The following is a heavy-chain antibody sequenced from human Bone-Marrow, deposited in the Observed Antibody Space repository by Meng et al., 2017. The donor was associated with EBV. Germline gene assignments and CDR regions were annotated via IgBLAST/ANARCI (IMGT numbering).Heavy chain of an antibody. D-gene: IGHD3-10*01. CDR2: IYDTGTT. Sequence: GQLRESGPGLVKPSETLSLTCVVSGVSVNSGTYHWSWIRQSPGKGLEWIGYIYDTGTTIYNPSLNSRVTILLETSKNQFSLRLHSVTTADTAVYYCAKSRSSTPGIVDDWGQGTLVTVSS. CDR3: AKSRSSTPGIVDD. J-gene: IGHJ4*02. CDR1: GVSVNSGTYH. V-gene: IGHV4-61*01.